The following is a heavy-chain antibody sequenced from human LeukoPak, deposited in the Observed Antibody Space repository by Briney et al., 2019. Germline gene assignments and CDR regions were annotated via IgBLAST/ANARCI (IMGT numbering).Heavy chain of an antibody. CDR2: IIPIFGTA. J-gene: IGHJ5*02. CDR1: GGTFSSYA. CDR3: ARERFPGVREFDP. Sequence: ASVKVSCKASGGTFSSYAISWVRQAPGQGLEWMGGIIPIFGTANYAQKFQGRVTMTTDTSTSTAYMELRSLRSDDTAVYYCARERFPGVREFDPWGQGTLVTVSS. V-gene: IGHV1-69*05. D-gene: IGHD3-10*01.